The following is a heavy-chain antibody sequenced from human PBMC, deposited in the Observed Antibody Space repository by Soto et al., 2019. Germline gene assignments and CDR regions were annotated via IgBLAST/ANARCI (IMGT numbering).Heavy chain of an antibody. Sequence: EVPLVESGGGLVQPGGSLRLSCAVSGFTVSNNYMSWVRQAPGKGLEWISVIYSGGDTYYADSVKARFTISRDNSKNTLYLQMNSLRVDDTAVYYCARGGGAYCGNDCIRAVDIWGQGTMVTVSS. CDR1: GFTVSNNY. J-gene: IGHJ3*02. CDR3: ARGGGAYCGNDCIRAVDI. D-gene: IGHD2-21*01. V-gene: IGHV3-66*01. CDR2: IYSGGDT.